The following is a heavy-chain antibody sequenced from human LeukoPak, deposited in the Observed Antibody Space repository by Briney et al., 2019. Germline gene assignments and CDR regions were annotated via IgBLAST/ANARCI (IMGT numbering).Heavy chain of an antibody. Sequence: SETLSLTCAVYGGSFSGYYWSWIRQPPGKGLEWIGEINHSGSTNYNPSLKSRVTISVDTSKNQFSLTLSSVTAADTAVYYCARSRGYYDSSGYYRTLYYFDYWGQGTLVTVSS. CDR2: INHSGST. J-gene: IGHJ4*02. CDR3: ARSRGYYDSSGYYRTLYYFDY. CDR1: GGSFSGYY. D-gene: IGHD3-22*01. V-gene: IGHV4-34*01.